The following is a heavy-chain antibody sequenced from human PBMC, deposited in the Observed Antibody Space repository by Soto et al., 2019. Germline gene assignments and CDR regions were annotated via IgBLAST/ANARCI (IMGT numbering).Heavy chain of an antibody. J-gene: IGHJ6*02. CDR2: INHSGST. CDR1: GGSFSGYY. Sequence: PSETLSLTCAVYGGSFSGYYWSWIRQPPGKGLEWIGEINHSGSTNYNPSLKSRVTISVDTSKNQFSLKLSSVTAADTAVYYCARERLAAAGLYYNYYGMDVWGQGTTVTVSS. CDR3: ARERLAAAGLYYNYYGMDV. V-gene: IGHV4-34*01. D-gene: IGHD6-13*01.